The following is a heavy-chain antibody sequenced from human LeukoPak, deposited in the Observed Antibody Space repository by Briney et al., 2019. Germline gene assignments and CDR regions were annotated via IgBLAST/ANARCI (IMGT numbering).Heavy chain of an antibody. CDR3: ARGGWFGELLFDY. D-gene: IGHD3-10*01. J-gene: IGHJ4*02. CDR2: IIWNGGRK. Sequence: GGPLRLSCGASGFPFDDYGMSWLRRAPEKGLEGVSGIIWNGGRKGYADPVKGRFTISGDNAKNSLYLQMNSLRAEDTALYYCARGGWFGELLFDYWGQGTLVTVSS. CDR1: GFPFDDYG. V-gene: IGHV3-20*04.